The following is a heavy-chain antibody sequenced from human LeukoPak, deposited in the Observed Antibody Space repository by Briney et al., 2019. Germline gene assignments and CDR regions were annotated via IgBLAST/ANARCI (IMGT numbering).Heavy chain of an antibody. CDR3: AKRGSGDYYFDY. CDR1: GFTFSTYS. Sequence: GGSLRLSCAASGFTFSTYSMNWVRQAPGKGLEWVSGISVSGGSTYYADSVKGRFTISRDNSKNTLYLQMSSLRAEDTALYYCAKRGSGDYYFDYWGQGTLVTVSS. D-gene: IGHD3-16*01. CDR2: ISVSGGST. V-gene: IGHV3-23*01. J-gene: IGHJ4*02.